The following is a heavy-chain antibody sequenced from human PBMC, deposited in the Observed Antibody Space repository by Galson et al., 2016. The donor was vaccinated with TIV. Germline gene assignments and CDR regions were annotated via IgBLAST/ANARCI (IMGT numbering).Heavy chain of an antibody. CDR3: ITRPGPGKPRIDY. J-gene: IGHJ4*02. CDR1: GFTFSDSA. D-gene: IGHD1-14*01. Sequence: SLRLSCAVSGFTFSDSAMHWVRQASGKGLEWIGRINNKANTHATEYTASLKGRFTISRDDSRNTAYLQMNNLKTEDTAVYYCITRPGPGKPRIDYWGQGTLVTVSS. CDR2: INNKANTHAT. V-gene: IGHV3-73*01.